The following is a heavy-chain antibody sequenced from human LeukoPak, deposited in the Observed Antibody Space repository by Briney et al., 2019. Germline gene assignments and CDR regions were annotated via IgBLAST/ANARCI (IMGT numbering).Heavy chain of an antibody. CDR1: GFTFSDYY. CDR2: ISSSSSYT. V-gene: IGHV3-11*06. J-gene: IGHJ4*02. Sequence: GGSPRLSCAASGFTFSDYYMSWIRQAPGKGLEWVSYISSSSSYTNYADSVKGRFTISRDNAKNSLYLQMNSLRAEDTAVYYCARARGPHSYGSDYWGQGTLVTVSS. D-gene: IGHD5-18*01. CDR3: ARARGPHSYGSDY.